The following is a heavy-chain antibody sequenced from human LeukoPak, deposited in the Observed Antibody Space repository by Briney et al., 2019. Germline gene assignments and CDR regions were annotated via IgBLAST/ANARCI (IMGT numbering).Heavy chain of an antibody. V-gene: IGHV3-23*01. CDR2: ISGSGGST. CDR1: GFTFSSYA. J-gene: IGHJ4*02. CDR3: VRWGFDY. D-gene: IGHD3-16*01. Sequence: GGSLRLSCAASGFTFSSYAMSWVRQAPGKGVEWGSAISGSGGSTYYADSVKGRFTISRDNSKNTLYLEMNRLRDEDRGGNECVRWGFDYWGQGTLVTVSS.